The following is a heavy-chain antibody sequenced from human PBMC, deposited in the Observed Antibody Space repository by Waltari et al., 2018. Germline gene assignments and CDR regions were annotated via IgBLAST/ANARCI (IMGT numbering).Heavy chain of an antibody. CDR3: VTGLTTVTAKDYFDH. CDR1: GMTFSNYW. Sequence: EVQLVESGGGSVQPGGSLRLSCAASGMTFSNYWMNWVRQAPGKGMELVANKRQDASEKNYVDSVEVRFSMSRDNGQNSLYLQMTSLRAEETAMYYCVTGLTTVTAKDYFDHWGQGALVTVSS. D-gene: IGHD4-17*01. V-gene: IGHV3-7*01. J-gene: IGHJ4*02. CDR2: KRQDASEK.